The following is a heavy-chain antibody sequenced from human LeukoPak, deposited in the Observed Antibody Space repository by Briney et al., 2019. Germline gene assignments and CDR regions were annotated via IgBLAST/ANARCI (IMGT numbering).Heavy chain of an antibody. CDR2: IDQDGTKT. D-gene: IGHD2/OR15-2a*01. CDR1: GFSFFSYW. V-gene: IGHV3-7*01. Sequence: GGSVRLSCAASGFSFFSYWMSWVRQAPGKGLEWVADIDQDGTKTNYVDSLRGRFTISRENAKNSLFLQMNSLRSEDTGVYFCARDKNGAFDPFSDYWGQGALVILSS. CDR3: ARDKNGAFDPFSDY. J-gene: IGHJ4*02.